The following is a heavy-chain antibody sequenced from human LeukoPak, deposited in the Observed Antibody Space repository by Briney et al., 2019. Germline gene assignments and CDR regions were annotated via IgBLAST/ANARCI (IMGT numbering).Heavy chain of an antibody. CDR2: IYYSGST. Sequence: PSETLSLTCTVSGDSISSSSSYWGWIRQPPGEGLEWIGSIYYSGSTYYNPSLQSRVTISVDTSKNQFSLKLSSVTAADTAVYYCARSLPATAIAHYFDYWGQGTLVTVSS. V-gene: IGHV4-39*01. J-gene: IGHJ4*02. CDR3: ARSLPATAIAHYFDY. D-gene: IGHD2-2*02. CDR1: GDSISSSSSY.